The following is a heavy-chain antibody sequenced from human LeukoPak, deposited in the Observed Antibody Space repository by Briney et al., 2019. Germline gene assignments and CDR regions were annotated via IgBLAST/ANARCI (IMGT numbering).Heavy chain of an antibody. CDR1: GFTFSSYA. J-gene: IGHJ4*02. Sequence: PGGSLRLSCAASGFTFSSYAMHWVRQASGKGLEWVAVISYDGSNKYYADSVKGRFTISRDNSKNTLYLQMNSLRAEDTAVYYCARDITQSSGWYGHYFDYWGQGTLVTVSS. D-gene: IGHD6-19*01. CDR3: ARDITQSSGWYGHYFDY. CDR2: ISYDGSNK. V-gene: IGHV3-30*04.